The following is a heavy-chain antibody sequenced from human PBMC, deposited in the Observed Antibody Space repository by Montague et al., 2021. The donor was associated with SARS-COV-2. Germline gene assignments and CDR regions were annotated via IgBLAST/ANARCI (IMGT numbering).Heavy chain of an antibody. Sequence: SETLSLTCAVYGGSFSNYYWTWIRQSPGKRLEWIGEINHTGSTTXNPSLKSRVTISVDTSKNQFPLKLTSVTVADTALYYCARPVRIGMAGMPLLTWGQGTLVTVSS. J-gene: IGHJ5*02. CDR3: ARPVRIGMAGMPLLT. CDR1: GGSFSNYY. D-gene: IGHD6-19*01. V-gene: IGHV4-34*01. CDR2: INHTGST.